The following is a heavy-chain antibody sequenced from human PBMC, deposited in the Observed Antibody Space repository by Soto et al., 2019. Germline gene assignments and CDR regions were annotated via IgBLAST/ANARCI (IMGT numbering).Heavy chain of an antibody. V-gene: IGHV4-30-4*08. J-gene: IGHJ4*02. CDR2: ISSSGST. CDR1: GGSISSSDSF. CDR3: ARATRRFLEWPNPKYYFDY. D-gene: IGHD3-3*01. Sequence: SETLSLTCTVSGGSISSSDSFWGWIRQPPGKGLEWIGYISSSGSTYYNPSLKSRVTISVDTSKNHFSLKLSSVTAADTAVYYCARATRRFLEWPNPKYYFDYWGQGTLVTVSS.